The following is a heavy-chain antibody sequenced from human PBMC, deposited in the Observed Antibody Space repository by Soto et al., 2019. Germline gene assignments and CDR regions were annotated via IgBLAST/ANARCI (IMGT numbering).Heavy chain of an antibody. D-gene: IGHD5-12*01. CDR3: ARYYSGYSPTYYYYMDV. CDR1: GFSLSNARMG. J-gene: IGHJ6*03. Sequence: GPTLVNPTETLTLTCTVSGFSLSNARMGVSWIRQPPGKALEWLAHIFSNDEKSYSTSLKSRLTISKDTSKSQVVLTMTNMDPVDTATYYCARYYSGYSPTYYYYMDVWGKGTTVTVSS. V-gene: IGHV2-26*01. CDR2: IFSNDEK.